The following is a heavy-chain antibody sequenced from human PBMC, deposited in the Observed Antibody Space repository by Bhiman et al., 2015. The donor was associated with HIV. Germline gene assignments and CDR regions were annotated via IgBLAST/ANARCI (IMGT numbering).Heavy chain of an antibody. J-gene: IGHJ4*02. CDR2: ISSSGSTK. CDR1: GFTFSSYE. Sequence: EVQLVESGGGLVQPGRSLRLSCAASGFTFSSYEMNWVRQAPGKGLEWVSYISSSGSTKYYADSVKGRFAISRDNAKKSLYLQMNSLRAEDTAVYYCASMLRWYWGQGTLVTVSS. V-gene: IGHV3-48*03. D-gene: IGHD3-3*01. CDR3: ASMLRWY.